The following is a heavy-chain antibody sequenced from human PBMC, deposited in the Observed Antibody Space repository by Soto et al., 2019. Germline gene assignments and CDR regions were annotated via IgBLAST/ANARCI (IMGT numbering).Heavy chain of an antibody. Sequence: ASVKVSCKASDYTFINYGISWVRQAPGQGLEWMGWISVHNGNTNYPQKFQGRVSMTTNTSTNTAYMELRSLRSDDTAVYYCARDAVVWNGGDRYHYGLDVWGQGTTVTVSS. D-gene: IGHD1-1*01. J-gene: IGHJ6*02. CDR1: DYTFINYG. V-gene: IGHV1-18*01. CDR2: ISVHNGNT. CDR3: ARDAVVWNGGDRYHYGLDV.